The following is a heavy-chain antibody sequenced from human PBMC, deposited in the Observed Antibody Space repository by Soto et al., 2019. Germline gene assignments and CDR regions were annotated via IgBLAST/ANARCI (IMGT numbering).Heavy chain of an antibody. CDR1: GFTFGDYA. J-gene: IGHJ4*02. CDR3: ASDRFRGTYYLRGVTYFFEE. V-gene: IGHV3-49*04. CDR2: IRSQAFGGTA. Sequence: GGSLRLSCTPSGFTFGDYALTWVRQSPGKGLEWVGFIRSQAFGGTAEYAASVKGRFTISRDDSKSIAYLQMNSLRAEDTAVYYCASDRFRGTYYLRGVTYFFEEWGQGAPVTVSS. D-gene: IGHD1-26*01.